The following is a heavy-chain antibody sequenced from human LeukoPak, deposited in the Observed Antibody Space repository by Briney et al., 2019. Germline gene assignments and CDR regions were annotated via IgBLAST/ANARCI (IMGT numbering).Heavy chain of an antibody. V-gene: IGHV4-39*01. CDR2: IYYTRST. Sequence: SETLSLTCTVSGGSISSSSYYWGWIRQPPGKGLEWIGSIYYTRSTCYNPSLKSRVTISVDTSKNQFSLKLTSVTAADTAVYYCARGVTMIVVVIHDWYFDLWGRGTLVTVSS. J-gene: IGHJ2*01. D-gene: IGHD3-22*01. CDR3: ARGVTMIVVVIHDWYFDL. CDR1: GGSISSSSYY.